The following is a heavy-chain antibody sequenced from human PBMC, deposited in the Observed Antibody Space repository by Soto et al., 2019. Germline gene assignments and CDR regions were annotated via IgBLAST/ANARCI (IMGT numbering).Heavy chain of an antibody. CDR1: GMYFPHAY. J-gene: IGHJ4*02. CDR3: VCQRDFIGIWH. D-gene: IGHD2-21*01. Sequence: DVRLVESAGGLVRPGGSLRLSCEVSGMYFPHAYMNWVRQAPGKGLEWVGRVYGGGGTRRGHAVPVRDRFSITRDDSKNTIYLQMDSLRIEDTAIYFCVCQRDFIGIWHWGRGALVTVSS. V-gene: IGHV3-15*07. CDR2: VYGGGGTRR.